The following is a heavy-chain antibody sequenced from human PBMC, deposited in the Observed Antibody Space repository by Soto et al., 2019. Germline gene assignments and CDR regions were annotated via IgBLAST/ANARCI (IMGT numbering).Heavy chain of an antibody. CDR3: AKTLYNYGPPFDY. CDR1: GFTFSSYA. CDR2: ISGSGGST. J-gene: IGHJ4*02. D-gene: IGHD5-18*01. Sequence: GGSLRLSCAASGFTFSSYAMSCVRRALGKGLEWVSVISGSGGSTYYADSVKGRFTISRDNSKDTLYLQMNSLRAEDTAVYYCAKTLYNYGPPFDYWGQGTLVTVSS. V-gene: IGHV3-23*01.